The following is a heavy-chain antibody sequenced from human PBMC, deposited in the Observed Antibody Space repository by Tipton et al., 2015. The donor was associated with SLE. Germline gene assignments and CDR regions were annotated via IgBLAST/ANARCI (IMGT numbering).Heavy chain of an antibody. CDR1: GGSISSYY. D-gene: IGHD6-13*01. CDR3: ARGRGQQLD. Sequence: LRLSCTVSGGSISSYYWSWIRPSPGKGLEWIGYIYYSGSTNYNPSLKSRVTISIDTSKNQFSLKLSSVTAADTAVYYCARGRGQQLDWGQGTLVTVSS. V-gene: IGHV4-59*01. J-gene: IGHJ4*02. CDR2: IYYSGST.